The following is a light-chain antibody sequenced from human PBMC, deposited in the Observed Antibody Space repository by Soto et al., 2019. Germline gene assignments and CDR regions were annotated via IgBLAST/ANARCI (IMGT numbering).Light chain of an antibody. Sequence: QSALTQPASVSGSPGQSITISCTGTSSDVGSYNLVSWYQQHPGKAPKLMIYEGSKRPSGVSNRFSGSKSGNTASLTISGLQAEDEADYYCCSYAGSSTFVVFGGGTKVPS. J-gene: IGLJ2*01. V-gene: IGLV2-23*03. CDR3: CSYAGSSTFVV. CDR2: EGS. CDR1: SSDVGSYNL.